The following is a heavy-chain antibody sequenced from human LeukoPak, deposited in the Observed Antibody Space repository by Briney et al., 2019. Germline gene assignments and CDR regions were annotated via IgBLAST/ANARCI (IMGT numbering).Heavy chain of an antibody. V-gene: IGHV3-30*18. CDR3: AKPTPVLSAAMAGSED. CDR1: GFTFSSYG. D-gene: IGHD2-2*01. CDR2: ISYDGSTK. Sequence: PGRSLGLSCAASGFTFSSYGMHWVRQAPGKGLEWVAVISYDGSTKNHADSVKGRFTISRDNSKNTLYLQMNSLRPEDTAVYYCAKPTPVLSAAMAGSEDWGQGTLVTVSS. J-gene: IGHJ1*01.